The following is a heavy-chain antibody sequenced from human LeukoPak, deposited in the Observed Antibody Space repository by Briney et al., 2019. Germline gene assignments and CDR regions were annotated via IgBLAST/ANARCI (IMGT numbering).Heavy chain of an antibody. CDR1: GFTFSSYE. J-gene: IGHJ4*02. V-gene: IGHV3-48*03. CDR3: ARDGVRGYCSSTSCYFD. CDR2: ISSSGSTI. Sequence: GGSLRLSCAASGFTFSSYEMNWVRQAPGKGLEWVSYISSSGSTIYYADSVKGRFTISRDNAKNSLYLQMNSLRAEDTAVYYCARDGVRGYCSSTSCYFDWGQGTLVTVSS. D-gene: IGHD2-2*01.